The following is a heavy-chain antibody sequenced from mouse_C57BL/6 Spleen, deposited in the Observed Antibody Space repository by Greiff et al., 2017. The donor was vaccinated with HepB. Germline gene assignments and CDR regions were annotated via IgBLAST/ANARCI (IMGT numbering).Heavy chain of an antibody. CDR1: GYTFTGYW. CDR3: ARSITTVHYAMDY. J-gene: IGHJ4*01. Sequence: QVQLQQSGAELMKPGASVKLSCKATGYTFTGYWIEWVKQRPGHGLEWIGEILPGRGSTNYNEKFKGKATFTADTSSNTAYMQLSSLTTEDSAIYYCARSITTVHYAMDYWGQGTSVTVSS. V-gene: IGHV1-9*01. D-gene: IGHD1-1*01. CDR2: ILPGRGST.